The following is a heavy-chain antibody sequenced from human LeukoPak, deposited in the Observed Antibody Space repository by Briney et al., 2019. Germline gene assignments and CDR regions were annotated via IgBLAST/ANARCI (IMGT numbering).Heavy chain of an antibody. D-gene: IGHD3-3*01. CDR1: GYTFTGYY. J-gene: IGHJ4*02. Sequence: GASVKVSCKASGYTFTGYYMHWVRQAPGQGLEWMGWINPNSGGTNYAQKFQGRVTMTRDTSISTAYMELSRLRSDDTAVYYCARSITIFGVVIYSLGYWGQGTLVTVSS. CDR2: INPNSGGT. V-gene: IGHV1-2*02. CDR3: ARSITIFGVVIYSLGY.